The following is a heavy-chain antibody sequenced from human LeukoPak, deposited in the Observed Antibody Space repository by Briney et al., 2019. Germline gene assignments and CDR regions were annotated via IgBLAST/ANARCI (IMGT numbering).Heavy chain of an antibody. D-gene: IGHD6-13*01. J-gene: IGHJ5*02. Sequence: SETLSLTCAVYGGSFSGYYRSWLRQPPGKGLEWIGEINHSGSTNYNPSLKSRVTISVDTSKNQFSLKLSSVTAADTAVYYCASRSSSWFKYNWFDPWGQGTLVTVSS. V-gene: IGHV4-34*01. CDR1: GGSFSGYY. CDR3: ASRSSSWFKYNWFDP. CDR2: INHSGST.